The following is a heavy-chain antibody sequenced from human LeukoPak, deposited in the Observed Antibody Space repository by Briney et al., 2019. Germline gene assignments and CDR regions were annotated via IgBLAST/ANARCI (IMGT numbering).Heavy chain of an antibody. CDR1: GYTLTELS. J-gene: IGHJ5*02. Sequence: ASVKVSCKVSGYTLTELSMHWVRQAPGKGLEWMGGFDPEDGETIYAQKFQGRVTMTEDTSTDTAYMELSSLRSEDTAVYYCATVRITMVRGVPYIRFDPWGQGTLVTVSS. CDR3: ATVRITMVRGVPYIRFDP. V-gene: IGHV1-24*01. D-gene: IGHD3-10*01. CDR2: FDPEDGET.